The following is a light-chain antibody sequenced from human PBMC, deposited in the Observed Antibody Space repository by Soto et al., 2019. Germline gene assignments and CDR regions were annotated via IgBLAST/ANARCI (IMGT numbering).Light chain of an antibody. V-gene: IGLV1-44*01. CDR1: NSNIGSHT. J-gene: IGLJ3*02. CDR3: AAWDDSLQRWV. Sequence: QSVLTQPPSASGTPGQRVTISCSGSNSNIGSHTVNWYQQLPGTAPKLLIYTDNQRPSGVPDRFSDSKSGTSASLAISGLQCEDEAGYDCAAWDDSLQRWVLGAGTKLTVL. CDR2: TDN.